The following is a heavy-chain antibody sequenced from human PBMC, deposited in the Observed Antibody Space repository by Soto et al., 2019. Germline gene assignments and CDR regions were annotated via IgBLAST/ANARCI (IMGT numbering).Heavy chain of an antibody. CDR2: ISGYNGNT. Sequence: QIQLVQSGTEVKRSGASVKVSCKTSGYSFTTYGLSWVRQAPGRGLEWVGWISGYNGNTNYAQKFQGTVILTTDTPTTTSYMEIKSLSSDDTAVYYCVRDTYYYHSSGPAPFEYWGQGTQVTVSS. CDR1: GYSFTTYG. V-gene: IGHV1-18*01. J-gene: IGHJ4*02. CDR3: VRDTYYYHSSGPAPFEY. D-gene: IGHD3-22*01.